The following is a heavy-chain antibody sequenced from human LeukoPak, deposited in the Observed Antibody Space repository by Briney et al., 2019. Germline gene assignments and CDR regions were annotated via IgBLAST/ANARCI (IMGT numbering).Heavy chain of an antibody. J-gene: IGHJ5*02. Sequence: GASVKVSCKASGGTFSSYAISWVRQAPGQGLEWMGGIIPIFGTANYAQKFQGRVTITADESTSTAYMELSSLRSEDTAVYYCARNSYGRNNWFDPWGQGTLVTVSS. CDR3: ARNSYGRNNWFDP. CDR1: GGTFSSYA. D-gene: IGHD5-18*01. CDR2: IIPIFGTA. V-gene: IGHV1-69*13.